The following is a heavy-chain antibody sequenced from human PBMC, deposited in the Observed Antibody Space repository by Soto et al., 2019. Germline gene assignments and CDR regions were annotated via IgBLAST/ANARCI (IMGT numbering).Heavy chain of an antibody. Sequence: VCSFIIVIYYLSWIRHPPWKGLEWIGYIYYSGSTNYNPSLKSRVTISVDTSKNQFSLKLSSVTAADTAVYYCARVRRSGYYYYYYGMDVWGQGTTVTVSS. V-gene: IGHV4-61*01. D-gene: IGHD3-3*01. J-gene: IGHJ6*02. CDR1: VCSFIIVIYY. CDR3: ARVRRSGYYYYYYGMDV. CDR2: IYYSGST.